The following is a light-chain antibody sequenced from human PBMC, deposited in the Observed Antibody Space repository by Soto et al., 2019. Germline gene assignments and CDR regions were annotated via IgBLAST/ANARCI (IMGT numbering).Light chain of an antibody. Sequence: DIQMKHSVSAVSASVGDRVTITCRASQSISTSLTWYQQKPGKAPKLLIYHASSLESGVPSRFSGSGSGTEFTLTISSLQSEDFAVYYCQPHTNWPPIPFGQGTRLEIK. CDR1: QSISTS. J-gene: IGKJ5*01. V-gene: IGKV1-5*01. CDR2: HAS. CDR3: QPHTNWPPIP.